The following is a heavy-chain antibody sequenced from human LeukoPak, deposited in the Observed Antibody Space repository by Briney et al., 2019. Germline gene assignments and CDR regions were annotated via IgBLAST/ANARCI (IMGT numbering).Heavy chain of an antibody. CDR2: INHSGST. J-gene: IGHJ4*02. V-gene: IGHV4-34*01. CDR1: GFTFSSYY. D-gene: IGHD2-2*01. CDR3: ARQSSLPDY. Sequence: GSLRLSCAASGFTFSSYYMNWVRQPPGKGLEWIGEINHSGSTNYNPSLKSRVTISVDTSKNQFSLKLSSVTAADTAVYYRARQSSLPDYWGQGTLVTVSS.